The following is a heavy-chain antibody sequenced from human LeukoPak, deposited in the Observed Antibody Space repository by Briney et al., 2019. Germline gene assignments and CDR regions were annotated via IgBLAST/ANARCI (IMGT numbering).Heavy chain of an antibody. Sequence: SETLSLTCTVSGGSISSYYWSWIRQPPGKGLEWIGYIYYSGSTNYNPSLKSRVTISVDTSRNQFSLKLSSVTAADTAVYYCARDASEYYFDYWGQGTLVTVSS. CDR2: IYYSGST. CDR1: GGSISSYY. CDR3: ARDASEYYFDY. J-gene: IGHJ4*02. V-gene: IGHV4-59*01.